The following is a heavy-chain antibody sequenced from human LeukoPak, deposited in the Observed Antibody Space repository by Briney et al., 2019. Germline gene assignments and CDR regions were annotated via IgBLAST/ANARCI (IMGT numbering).Heavy chain of an antibody. V-gene: IGHV3-33*01. CDR1: GFSFSNHG. Sequence: GGSLRLSCAASGFSFSNHGMHWVRQAPGKRLEWVAVIWDDGNNKRYANSVNGRFAISRDNSENTLYLQMNGLTAEDTAMYYCARDSYQDYYGRFDPWGQGTLVIVSS. CDR3: ARDSYQDYYGRFDP. CDR2: IWDDGNNK. D-gene: IGHD3-10*01. J-gene: IGHJ5*02.